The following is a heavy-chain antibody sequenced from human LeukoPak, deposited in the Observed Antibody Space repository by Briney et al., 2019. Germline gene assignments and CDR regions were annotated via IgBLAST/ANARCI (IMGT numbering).Heavy chain of an antibody. V-gene: IGHV1-69*13. J-gene: IGHJ6*02. CDR1: GYTFTSYA. CDR3: ASHGGSYYYYGMDV. CDR2: IIPIFGTA. Sequence: GASVKVSCKASGYTFTSYAISWVRQAPGQGLEWMGGIIPIFGTANYAQKFQGRVTITADESTSTAYMELSSLRSEDTAVYYCASHGGSYYYYGMDVWGQGTTVTVSS. D-gene: IGHD4-23*01.